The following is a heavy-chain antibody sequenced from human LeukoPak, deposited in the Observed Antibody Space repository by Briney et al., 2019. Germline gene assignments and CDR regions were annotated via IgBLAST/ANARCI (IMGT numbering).Heavy chain of an antibody. CDR2: ISSSGSTI. J-gene: IGHJ4*02. CDR1: GFTFSDYY. D-gene: IGHD3-10*01. V-gene: IGHV3-11*04. CDR3: ARDMYYYGSGSYYH. Sequence: SGGSLRLSCAASGFTFSDYYMSWIRQAPGKGLEWVSYISSSGSTIYYADSVKGRFTISRDNAKNSLYLQMNSLRAEDTAVYYCARDMYYYGSGSYYHWGQGTLVTVSS.